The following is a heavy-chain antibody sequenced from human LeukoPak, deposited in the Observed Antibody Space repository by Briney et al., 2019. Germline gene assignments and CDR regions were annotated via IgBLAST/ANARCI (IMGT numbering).Heavy chain of an antibody. Sequence: PGGSLRLSCAASGFTFSSYWMSWVRQASGKGLEWVANIKQDGSEKYYVDSVKGRFTISRDNAKNSLYLQMNSLRAEDTAVYYCARIYLGYYYYYMDVWGKGTTVTVSS. J-gene: IGHJ6*03. D-gene: IGHD5-12*01. CDR1: GFTFSSYW. V-gene: IGHV3-7*01. CDR2: IKQDGSEK. CDR3: ARIYLGYYYYYMDV.